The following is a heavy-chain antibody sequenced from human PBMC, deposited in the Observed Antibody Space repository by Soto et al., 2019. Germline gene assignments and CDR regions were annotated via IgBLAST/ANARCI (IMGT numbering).Heavy chain of an antibody. Sequence: QITLKESGPTLVKPTQTLTLTCTFSGFSLSTSGVGVGWIRQPPGKALEWLALIYWDDDKRYSPSLKSRLTITKDTSKNQVVLTMTNMGPVDTATYYCAHRRTIFGGATMRGGWFDPWGQGPLVTVSS. V-gene: IGHV2-5*02. D-gene: IGHD3-3*01. CDR1: GFSLSTSGVG. CDR2: IYWDDDK. CDR3: AHRRTIFGGATMRGGWFDP. J-gene: IGHJ5*02.